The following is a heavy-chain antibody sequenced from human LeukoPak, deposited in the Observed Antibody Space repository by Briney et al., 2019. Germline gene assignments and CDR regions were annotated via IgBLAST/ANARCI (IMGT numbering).Heavy chain of an antibody. D-gene: IGHD4-17*01. J-gene: IGHJ6*02. CDR2: IYYSGST. CDR3: ARGYGDYGFWYYYGMDV. CDR1: GGSISSSSYY. Sequence: SQTLSLTCTVSGGSISSSSYYWGWIRQPPGKGLEWIGSIYYSGSTNYNPSLKSRVTISVDTSKNQFSLKLSSVTAADTAVYYCARGYGDYGFWYYYGMDVWGQGTTVTVSS. V-gene: IGHV4-39*07.